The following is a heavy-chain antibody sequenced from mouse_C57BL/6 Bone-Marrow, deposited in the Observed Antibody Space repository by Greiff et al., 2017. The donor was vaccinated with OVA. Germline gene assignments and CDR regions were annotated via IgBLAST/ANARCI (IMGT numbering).Heavy chain of an antibody. CDR3: ARWWYAMDY. J-gene: IGHJ4*01. CDR1: GYTFTSYW. D-gene: IGHD1-1*02. Sequence: QVQLQQPGAELVMPGASVKLSCKASGYTFTSYWMHWVKQRPGQGLEWIGEIDPSDSYTNYNQKFKGKSTLTVDKSSSTAYMQLSSLTSEDSAVYYCARWWYAMDYWGQGTSVTVSS. CDR2: IDPSDSYT. V-gene: IGHV1-69*01.